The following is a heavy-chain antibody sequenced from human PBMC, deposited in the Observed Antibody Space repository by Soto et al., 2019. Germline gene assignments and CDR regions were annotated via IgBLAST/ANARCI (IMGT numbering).Heavy chain of an antibody. CDR1: GFTFSSYG. CDR2: IWYDGTNK. CDR3: ARGPMTTVTTWGDWYFDL. V-gene: IGHV3-33*01. Sequence: QVQLVESGGGVVQPGRSLRLSCATSGFTFSSYGMHWVRQGPGKGLEWVAVIWYDGTNKYYADSVNGRFTISRDDSKNTLYLQMNSLRVEDTDVYYCARGPMTTVTTWGDWYFDLWGRGTLVTVSS. J-gene: IGHJ2*01. D-gene: IGHD4-17*01.